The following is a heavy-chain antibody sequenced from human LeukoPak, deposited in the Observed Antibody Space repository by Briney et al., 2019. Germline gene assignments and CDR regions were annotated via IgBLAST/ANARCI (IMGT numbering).Heavy chain of an antibody. CDR3: ARGGSLDSNYYFDY. J-gene: IGHJ4*02. CDR2: INPNSGGT. Sequence: ASVKVSCKASGYTFTGYYMHWVRQAPGQGLEWMGWINPNSGGTNYAQKFQGRGTMTRDTSISTAYMELSRLRSDDTAVYYCARGGSLDSNYYFDYWGQGTLVTVSS. CDR1: GYTFTGYY. D-gene: IGHD4-11*01. V-gene: IGHV1-2*02.